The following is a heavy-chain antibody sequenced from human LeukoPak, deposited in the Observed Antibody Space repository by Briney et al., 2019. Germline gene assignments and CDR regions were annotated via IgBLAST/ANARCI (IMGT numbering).Heavy chain of an antibody. CDR1: GYSLTELS. CDR3: ATNSGSHFLY. CDR2: FDPEEDDT. J-gene: IGHJ4*02. Sequence: ASVKVSCKVSGYSLTELSMDWVRQAPGKGLEWMGGFDPEEDDTIYAQKFQGRVTMTEDTSTDTAYMELSSLRSEDTAVYYCATNSGSHFLYWGQGTLVTVSS. D-gene: IGHD1-26*01. V-gene: IGHV1-24*01.